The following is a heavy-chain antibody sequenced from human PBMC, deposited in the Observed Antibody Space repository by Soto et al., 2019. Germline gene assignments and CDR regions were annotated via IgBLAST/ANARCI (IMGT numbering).Heavy chain of an antibody. Sequence: QVQLVESGGGVVQPGRSLRLSCAASGFTFSIFGMHWVRQAPGKGLEWATIIWYDGSNAYYADSVRGRFTISIDNSKNTVHLQMNSLRAEDTAVYYCARDKGSSTVVSGISQEGYFDSWGQGTLVTVSS. CDR1: GFTFSIFG. J-gene: IGHJ4*02. CDR3: ARDKGSSTVVSGISQEGYFDS. V-gene: IGHV3-33*01. D-gene: IGHD6-19*01. CDR2: IWYDGSNA.